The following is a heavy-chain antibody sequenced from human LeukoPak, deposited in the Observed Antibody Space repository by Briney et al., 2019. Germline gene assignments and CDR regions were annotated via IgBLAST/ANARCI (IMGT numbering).Heavy chain of an antibody. CDR3: VRDWDHFDFDS. V-gene: IGHV3-74*01. Sequence: GGSLRLSCAASGFTFDDYAMHWVRQAPGKGLEWVSRIKGDGSHTIYADCVKGRFTISRDNAKNTLYLQMKSLRVEGTAVCNCVRDWDHFDFDSWGQGTLVTVST. CDR1: GFTFDDYA. J-gene: IGHJ5*01. CDR2: IKGDGSHT. D-gene: IGHD3-9*01.